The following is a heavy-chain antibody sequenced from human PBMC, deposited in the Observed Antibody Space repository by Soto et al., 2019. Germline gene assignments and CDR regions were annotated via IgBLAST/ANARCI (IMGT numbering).Heavy chain of an antibody. CDR2: ISSSGSTI. J-gene: IGHJ4*02. Sequence: GGPLRLSCAASGFTFSDYYMSWIRQAPGKGLEWVSYISSSGSTIYYADSVKGRFTISRDNAKNSLYLQMNSLRAEDTAVYYCARIKSGITIFGVVIPPLDYWGQGTLVTVSS. V-gene: IGHV3-11*01. CDR1: GFTFSDYY. CDR3: ARIKSGITIFGVVIPPLDY. D-gene: IGHD3-3*01.